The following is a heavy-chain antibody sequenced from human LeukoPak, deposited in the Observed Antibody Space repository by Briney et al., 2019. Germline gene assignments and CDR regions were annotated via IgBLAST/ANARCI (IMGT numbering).Heavy chain of an antibody. D-gene: IGHD4-23*01. CDR2: ISDSGDAT. CDR3: AKERGHSKPFDF. J-gene: IGHJ4*02. CDR1: GFIFSYYG. Sequence: QTGGSLRLSCEVSGFIFSYYGMNWVRQAPGKGLGWVSAISDSGDATYYADSVKGRFTISRDNSKSTLYLQMNNLRAEDTALYYCAKERGHSKPFDFWGQGTLVTVSS. V-gene: IGHV3-23*01.